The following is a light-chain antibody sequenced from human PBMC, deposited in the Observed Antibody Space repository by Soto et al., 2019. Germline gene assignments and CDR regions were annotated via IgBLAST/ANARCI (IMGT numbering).Light chain of an antibody. CDR2: YDD. CDR1: SSNIGNNA. J-gene: IGLJ3*02. Sequence: QSVLTQPPSVSGAPRQRVTISCSGSSSNIGNNAVNWYQQLPGKAPRLLVHYDDRVASGVSDRFTGSKSGTSASLAISGLQSEDEADYYCAAGDDSLNGPVFGGGTKLTVL. CDR3: AAGDDSLNGPV. V-gene: IGLV1-36*01.